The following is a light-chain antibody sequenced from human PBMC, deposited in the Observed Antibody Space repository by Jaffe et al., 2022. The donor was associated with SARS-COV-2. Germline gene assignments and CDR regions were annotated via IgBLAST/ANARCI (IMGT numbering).Light chain of an antibody. Sequence: SYVLTQPPSVSVAPGQTARITCGGNNIGSKSVHWYQQKPGQAPVLVVYDDGDRPSGIPERFSGSNSGNTATLTITRVEAGDEADYYCQVWDSSSGHDVFGTGTKVTVL. CDR3: QVWDSSSGHDV. CDR2: DDG. CDR1: NIGSKS. J-gene: IGLJ1*01. V-gene: IGLV3-21*02.